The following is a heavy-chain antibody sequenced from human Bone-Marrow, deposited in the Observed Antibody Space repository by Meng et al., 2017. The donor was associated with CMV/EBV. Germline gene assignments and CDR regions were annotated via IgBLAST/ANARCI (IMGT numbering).Heavy chain of an antibody. CDR1: GDSVSSNIAA. Sequence: SETLSLTCAISGDSVSSNIAAWNWIRQSPSRGLEWLGRTYYRSKWYNDYAVSVKSRITINPDTSKNQFSLQLNSVTPEDTAVYYCARDRVAAAGKYYYYYYGMDVWGQGTTVTVSS. V-gene: IGHV6-1*01. CDR3: ARDRVAAAGKYYYYYYGMDV. J-gene: IGHJ6*01. D-gene: IGHD6-13*01. CDR2: TYYRSKWYN.